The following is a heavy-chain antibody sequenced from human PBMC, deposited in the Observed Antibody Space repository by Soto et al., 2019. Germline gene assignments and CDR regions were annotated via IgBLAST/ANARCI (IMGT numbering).Heavy chain of an antibody. V-gene: IGHV1-3*01. J-gene: IGHJ4*02. Sequence: QVQFVQSGAEAKKPGDSVKVSCEASGYTFRDYVIHWVRQAPGHRLEWMGWINAGNHHTKYSQKFQGRVTITSDTSASTAYMELRSLRSEDTAVYYCARGVWGLDYWGQGTLVTVSS. CDR2: INAGNHHT. D-gene: IGHD3-16*01. CDR1: GYTFRDYV. CDR3: ARGVWGLDY.